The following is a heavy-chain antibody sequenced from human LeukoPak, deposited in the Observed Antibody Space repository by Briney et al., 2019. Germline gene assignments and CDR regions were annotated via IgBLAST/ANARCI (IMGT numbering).Heavy chain of an antibody. D-gene: IGHD7-27*01. J-gene: IGHJ4*02. V-gene: IGHV4-59*01. Sequence: PSETLSLTCTVSRGSISNYYWGWIRQPPGKGLEWIGFFSYSGSTNYNTSLKSRVTVSVDTSKNQFSLKLTSVTAADTAVYYCARDGPGDVGFDYWGQGTLVTVSS. CDR3: ARDGPGDVGFDY. CDR1: RGSISNYY. CDR2: FSYSGST.